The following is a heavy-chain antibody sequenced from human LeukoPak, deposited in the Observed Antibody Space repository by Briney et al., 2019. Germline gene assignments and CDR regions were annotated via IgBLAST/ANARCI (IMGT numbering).Heavy chain of an antibody. D-gene: IGHD2-2*01. J-gene: IGHJ4*02. V-gene: IGHV3-30*04. CDR1: GFTFISYA. Sequence: GGSLRLSCAASGFTFISYAIHWVRQAPGKGLEWVAVISFHGTDTFYADSVKGRFTVSRDNSKNTLYLQMSSLRGDDTAVYYCAKDRFLVPDYWGQGTLVTVSS. CDR2: ISFHGTDT. CDR3: AKDRFLVPDY.